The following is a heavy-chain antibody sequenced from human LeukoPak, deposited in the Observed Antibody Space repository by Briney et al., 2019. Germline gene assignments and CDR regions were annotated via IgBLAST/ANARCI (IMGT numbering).Heavy chain of an antibody. CDR1: GFTFSSYG. CDR2: IRYDGSNK. J-gene: IGHJ4*02. D-gene: IGHD3-10*01. Sequence: SGGSLRLSCAASGFTFSSYGMHWVRQAPGKGLEWVAFIRYDGSNKYYADSVKGRFTISRDNSKNTLFLQMNSLRAEDTAVYYCAKSRGSGSSMARGVNFDYWGQGTLVTVSS. CDR3: AKSRGSGSSMARGVNFDY. V-gene: IGHV3-30*02.